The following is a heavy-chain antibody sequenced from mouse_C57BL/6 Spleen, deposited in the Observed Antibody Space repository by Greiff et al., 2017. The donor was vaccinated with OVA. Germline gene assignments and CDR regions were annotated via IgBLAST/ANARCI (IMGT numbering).Heavy chain of an antibody. V-gene: IGHV14-2*01. CDR2: IDPEDGET. D-gene: IGHD2-4*01. CDR1: GFTIKDYY. Sequence: EVQLQESGAELVKPGASVKLSCTASGFTIKDYYMHWVKQRTEQGLEWIGRIDPEDGETKYAPKFQGKATITADTSSNTAYLQLSSLTSEDTAVYDCARSDDYGETAYYFDDWGKGTTLTVSS. CDR3: ARSDDYGETAYYFDD. J-gene: IGHJ2*01.